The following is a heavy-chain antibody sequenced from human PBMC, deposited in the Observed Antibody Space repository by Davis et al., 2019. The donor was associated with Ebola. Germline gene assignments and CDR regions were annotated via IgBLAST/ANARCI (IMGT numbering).Heavy chain of an antibody. CDR3: ARSTIFGVVTKNWFDP. CDR2: ISSSSSTI. V-gene: IGHV3-48*02. Sequence: GESLKISCASSGFSFSSYSMNWVRQAPGKGLELVSYISSSSSTIYYADSVKGRFTISRDNAKNSLYLQMNSLRDEDTAVYYCARSTIFGVVTKNWFDPWGKRTLVTVSS. D-gene: IGHD3-3*01. J-gene: IGHJ5*02. CDR1: GFSFSSYS.